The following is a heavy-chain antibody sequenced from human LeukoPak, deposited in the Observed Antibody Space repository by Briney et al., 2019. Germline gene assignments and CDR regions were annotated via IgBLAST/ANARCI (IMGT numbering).Heavy chain of an antibody. D-gene: IGHD3-22*01. V-gene: IGHV1-2*02. CDR1: GYTFTGYY. J-gene: IGHJ3*02. CDR2: INPNSGGT. Sequence: ASVKVSCKASGYTFTGYYMHWVRQAPGQGLEWMGWINPNSGGTNYAQKFQGRVTMTRDTSISTAYMELSRLRSDDSAVFYCARTFYYDSSGLGDAFDIWGQGTVVTVSS. CDR3: ARTFYYDSSGLGDAFDI.